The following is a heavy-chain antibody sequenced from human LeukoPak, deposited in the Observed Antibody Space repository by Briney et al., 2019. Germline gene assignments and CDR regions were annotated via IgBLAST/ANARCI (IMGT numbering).Heavy chain of an antibody. D-gene: IGHD3-10*01. CDR3: ARDGDSFMVDFDF. CDR1: GGTFSSYA. J-gene: IGHJ4*02. CDR2: IIPVFGTS. Sequence: ASVKVSCKASGGTFSSYAISWVRQAPGQGLEWMGGIIPVFGTSNYAQKFQGRVTITADESTRTAYMELSRLRSEDTAVYYCARDGDSFMVDFDFWGQGTLVTVSS. V-gene: IGHV1-69*13.